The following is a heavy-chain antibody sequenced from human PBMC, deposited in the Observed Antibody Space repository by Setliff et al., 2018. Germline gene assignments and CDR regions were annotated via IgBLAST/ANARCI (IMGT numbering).Heavy chain of an antibody. CDR2: KSNRGDT. D-gene: IGHD3-22*01. V-gene: IGHV4-59*01. CDR1: GGSIGSSF. Sequence: KTSETLSLTCTVSGGSIGSSFWNWIRQSPGKGLEWIGYKSNRGDTNSNPSLRSRLTMSVDTSKSQFSLNLTSVTAADTAVYFCARAVDSSGYSPYWYFDLWGRGALVTVSS. CDR3: ARAVDSSGYSPYWYFDL. J-gene: IGHJ2*01.